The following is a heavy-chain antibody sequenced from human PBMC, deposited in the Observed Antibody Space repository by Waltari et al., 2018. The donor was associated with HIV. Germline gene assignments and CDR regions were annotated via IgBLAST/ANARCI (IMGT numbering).Heavy chain of an antibody. Sequence: EVQMVESGGGLVRRGGSLSLPCAGSGFSLSRTCMSCVCQLPGKGLEWVASIKQDGTETNYVGSVKGRFSISRDNDKSSLYLQMYGLRAEDTGVYYCARLQWPTQNFDYWGRGVLVTVS. J-gene: IGHJ4*02. CDR3: ARLQWPTQNFDY. D-gene: IGHD4-4*01. V-gene: IGHV3-7*01. CDR2: IKQDGTET. CDR1: GFSLSRTC.